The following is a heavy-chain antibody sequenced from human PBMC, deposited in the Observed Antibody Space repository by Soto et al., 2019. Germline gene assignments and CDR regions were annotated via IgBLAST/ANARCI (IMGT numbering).Heavy chain of an antibody. V-gene: IGHV4-59*08. J-gene: IGHJ4*02. Sequence: QVQLQESGPGLVKPSETLSLTCTVSGGSISSYYWSWIRQPPGKGLEWIGYIYYSGSTNYNPSLKSRVTISVDTSKNQFSLKLSSVTAADTAVYYCARQFGRVAATRFFDYWGQGTLVTVSS. D-gene: IGHD2-15*01. CDR3: ARQFGRVAATRFFDY. CDR2: IYYSGST. CDR1: GGSISSYY.